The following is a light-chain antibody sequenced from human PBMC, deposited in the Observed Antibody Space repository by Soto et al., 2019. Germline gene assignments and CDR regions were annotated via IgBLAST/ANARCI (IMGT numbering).Light chain of an antibody. V-gene: IGLV2-11*01. CDR1: SSDIGAYNY. J-gene: IGLJ1*01. CDR2: HVS. Sequence: QSALTQPRSVSGSAGHSVTISCTGTSSDIGAYNYVSWYQQHPDKAPKLMIYHVSKRPSGVPDRFSGSKSGNAASLTISGLQAEDEADYYCCTDAGTYKVFGTGTKVTVL. CDR3: CTDAGTYKV.